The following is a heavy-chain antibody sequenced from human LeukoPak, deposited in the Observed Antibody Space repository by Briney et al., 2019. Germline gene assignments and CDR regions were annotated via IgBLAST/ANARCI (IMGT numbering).Heavy chain of an antibody. Sequence: SSETLSLTCTVSGGSISSYYWSWIRQPLGKGLEWIGEINHSGSTNYNPSLKSRVTISVDTSKNQFSLKLSSVTAADTAVYYCARGRWFGELMYWGQGTLVTVSS. CDR2: INHSGST. D-gene: IGHD3-10*01. V-gene: IGHV4-34*01. CDR1: GGSISSYY. CDR3: ARGRWFGELMY. J-gene: IGHJ4*02.